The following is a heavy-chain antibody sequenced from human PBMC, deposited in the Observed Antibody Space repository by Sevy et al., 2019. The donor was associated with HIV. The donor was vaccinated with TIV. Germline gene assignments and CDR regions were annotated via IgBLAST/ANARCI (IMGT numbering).Heavy chain of an antibody. J-gene: IGHJ3*02. CDR1: GFTFDDYA. V-gene: IGHV3-9*01. CDR3: AKDKRAAATDSFDI. D-gene: IGHD6-13*01. Sequence: GGSLRLSCAASGFTFDDYAMHWVRQAPGKGLEWVSGISWNSGNIGYADSVKGRFTISRDNAKNSLFLQMNSLRAEDTALYHCAKDKRAAATDSFDIWGQGTMVTVS. CDR2: ISWNSGNI.